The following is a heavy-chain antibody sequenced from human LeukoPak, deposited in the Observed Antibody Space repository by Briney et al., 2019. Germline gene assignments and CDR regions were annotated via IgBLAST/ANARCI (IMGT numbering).Heavy chain of an antibody. J-gene: IGHJ4*02. CDR2: IIPIFGTA. D-gene: IGHD2-21*01. V-gene: IGHV1-69*13. Sequence: SVKVSCKASGGTFSSYAISWVRQAPGQGLEWVGGIIPIFGTANYAQKFQGRVTITADESTSTAYMELSSLRSEDTAVYYGASEVMVLAYCGGDCYTFDYWGQGTLVTVSS. CDR1: GGTFSSYA. CDR3: ASEVMVLAYCGGDCYTFDY.